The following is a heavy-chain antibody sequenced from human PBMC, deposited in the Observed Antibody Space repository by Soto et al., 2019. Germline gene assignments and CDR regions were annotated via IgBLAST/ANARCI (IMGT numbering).Heavy chain of an antibody. J-gene: IGHJ4*01. Sequence: QVQLVQSGAEVKKPGASVKVSCKASGYTFTSYGISWVRQAPGQGLEWMGWISADNGKKNYAQNHEARDTFTPYTSTSTADMELMYLRSNDTAVYNGARDSGVAWELDYWGQGTLFTFSS. CDR1: GYTFTSYG. V-gene: IGHV1-18*01. CDR3: ARDSGVAWELDY. D-gene: IGHD1-26*01. CDR2: ISADNGKK.